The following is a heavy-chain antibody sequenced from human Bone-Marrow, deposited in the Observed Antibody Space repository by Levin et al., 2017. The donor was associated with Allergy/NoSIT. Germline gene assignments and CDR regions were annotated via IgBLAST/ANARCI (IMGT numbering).Heavy chain of an antibody. J-gene: IGHJ4*02. CDR3: AREKGGTRGWYAVDY. Sequence: GGSLRLSCAASGFTFSNYAISWVRQAPGKGLEWVSAIRESGERTYYTDSVKGRFTVSRDNSKNTLYLQMNSLRGEDTAMYYCAREKGGTRGWYAVDYWGQGTLVAVSP. D-gene: IGHD6-19*01. CDR1: GFTFSNYA. CDR2: IRESGERT. V-gene: IGHV3-23*01.